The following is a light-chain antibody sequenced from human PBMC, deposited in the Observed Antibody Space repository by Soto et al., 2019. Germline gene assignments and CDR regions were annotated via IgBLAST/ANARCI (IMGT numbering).Light chain of an antibody. CDR3: LQKYFYPFS. CDR2: AAS. Sequence: AIRMTQSPSSLSASVGDRVTITCRARQGIRNDLDWSRQKPGKAPKLLIYAASNLQSGVPARFSGSGSGTDFTLTISSLQPEDFATYYCLQKYFYPFSFGPGTKVDIK. J-gene: IGKJ3*01. CDR1: QGIRND. V-gene: IGKV1-6*01.